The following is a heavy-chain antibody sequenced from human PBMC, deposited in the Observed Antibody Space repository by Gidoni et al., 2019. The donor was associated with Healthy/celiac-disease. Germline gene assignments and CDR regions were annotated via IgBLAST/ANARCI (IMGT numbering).Heavy chain of an antibody. D-gene: IGHD3-10*01. Sequence: EVQLVESGGGLVQPGGSLRLSCAASGFTFSSSCMSWVRQAPGKGLEWVANIKQDGSEKYYVDSVKGRFTISRDNAKNSLYLQMNSLRAEDTAVYYCAREYYYGSGSYLTYYYYYGMDVWGQGTTVTVSS. CDR1: GFTFSSSC. V-gene: IGHV3-7*01. J-gene: IGHJ6*02. CDR2: IKQDGSEK. CDR3: AREYYYGSGSYLTYYYYYGMDV.